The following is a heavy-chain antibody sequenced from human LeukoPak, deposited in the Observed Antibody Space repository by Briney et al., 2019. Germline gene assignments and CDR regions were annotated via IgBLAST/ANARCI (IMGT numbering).Heavy chain of an antibody. CDR3: ARARPVADVNWFDP. J-gene: IGHJ5*02. V-gene: IGHV3-48*02. Sequence: GGSLRLSCAASGFTFNTYAMNWVRQAPGKGLEWVSYISSSSSTIYYADSVKGRFTISRDNAKNSLYLQMNSLTEEDTALYYCARARPVADVNWFDPWGQGTLVTVSS. CDR1: GFTFNTYA. D-gene: IGHD6-19*01. CDR2: ISSSSSTI.